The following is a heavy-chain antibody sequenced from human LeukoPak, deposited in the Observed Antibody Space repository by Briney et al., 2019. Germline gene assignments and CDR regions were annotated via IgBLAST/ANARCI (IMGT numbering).Heavy chain of an antibody. CDR1: GGSISSSSYY. D-gene: IGHD2-15*01. J-gene: IGHJ5*02. V-gene: IGHV4-39*07. CDR3: ARGRSGYCSGGSCSGFDP. CDR2: INHSGST. Sequence: PSETLSLTCTVSGGSISSSSYYWGWIRQPPGKGLEWIGEINHSGSTNYNPSLKSRVTISVDTSKNQFSLKLSSVTAADTAVYYCARGRSGYCSGGSCSGFDPWGQGTLVTVSS.